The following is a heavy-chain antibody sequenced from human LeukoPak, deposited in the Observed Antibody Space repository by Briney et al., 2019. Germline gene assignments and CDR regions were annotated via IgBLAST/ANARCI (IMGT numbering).Heavy chain of an antibody. J-gene: IGHJ4*02. CDR2: IYYSGST. Sequence: SETLSPTCTVSSGSISSYYWSWIRQPPGKGLEWIGYIYYSGSTNYNPSLKSRVTISVDTSKNQFSLKLSSVTAADTAVYYCAGGIWRDLDYWGQGTLVTVSS. CDR3: AGGIWRDLDY. V-gene: IGHV4-59*01. D-gene: IGHD1-14*01. CDR1: SGSISSYY.